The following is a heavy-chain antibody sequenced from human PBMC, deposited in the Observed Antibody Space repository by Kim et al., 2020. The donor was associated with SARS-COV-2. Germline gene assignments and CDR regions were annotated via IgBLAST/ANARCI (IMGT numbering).Heavy chain of an antibody. CDR3: ASSPLDDSFDY. V-gene: IGHV4-59*01. CDR2: IYYSGST. D-gene: IGHD3-3*01. J-gene: IGHJ4*02. CDR1: GGSISSYY. Sequence: SETLSLTCTVSGGSISSYYWSWIRQPPGKGLEWIGYIYYSGSTNYNPSLKSRVTISVDTSKNQFSLKLSSVTAADTAVYYCASSPLDDSFDYCGQGTLVTVSS.